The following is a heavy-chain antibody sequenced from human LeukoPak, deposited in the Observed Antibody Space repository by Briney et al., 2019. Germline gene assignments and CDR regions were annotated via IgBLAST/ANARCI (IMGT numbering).Heavy chain of an antibody. Sequence: GGSLRLSCAASGFTVSSNYMSWVRQAPGKGLEWVSVIYSGGSTYYADSVKGRFTISRDNSKNTLYLQMNSLRAEDTAVYYCARDDPKRIGGVCDYWGLGTLVTVSS. D-gene: IGHD3-16*01. V-gene: IGHV3-66*01. J-gene: IGHJ4*02. CDR3: ARDDPKRIGGVCDY. CDR2: IYSGGST. CDR1: GFTVSSNY.